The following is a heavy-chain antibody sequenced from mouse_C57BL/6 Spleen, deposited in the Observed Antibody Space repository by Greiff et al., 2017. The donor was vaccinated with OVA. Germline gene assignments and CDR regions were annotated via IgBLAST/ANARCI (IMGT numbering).Heavy chain of an antibody. CDR3: ATGGRGAFDY. V-gene: IGHV5-6*01. J-gene: IGHJ2*01. D-gene: IGHD3-1*01. CDR1: GFTFSSYG. Sequence: EVKVVESGGDLVKPGGSLKLSCAASGFTFSSYGMSWVRQTPDKRLEWVATISSGGSYTYYPDSVKGRFTISRDNAKHTLYLQMSSLKSEDTAMYYCATGGRGAFDYWGQGTTLTVSS. CDR2: ISSGGSYT.